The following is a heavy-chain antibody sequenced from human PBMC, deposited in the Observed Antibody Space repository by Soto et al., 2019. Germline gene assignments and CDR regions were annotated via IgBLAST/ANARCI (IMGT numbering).Heavy chain of an antibody. V-gene: IGHV1-69*12. Sequence: QVQLVQSGAEVKKPVSSVKVSCKASGGTFSSYAISWVRQAPGQGLEWMGGIIPIFGTANYAQKFQGRVTITAXXSXSXXYMELSSLRSEDTAVYYCARDRYYYGSGSPRGMDVWGQGTTVTVSS. D-gene: IGHD3-10*01. CDR2: IIPIFGTA. CDR3: ARDRYYYGSGSPRGMDV. CDR1: GGTFSSYA. J-gene: IGHJ6*02.